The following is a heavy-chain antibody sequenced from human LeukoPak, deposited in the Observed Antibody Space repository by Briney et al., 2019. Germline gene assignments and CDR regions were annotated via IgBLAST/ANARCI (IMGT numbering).Heavy chain of an antibody. V-gene: IGHV3-23*01. CDR1: AFTFNSYA. Sequence: PGGSLRLSCAASAFTFNSYAMRWVRQAPGKGWEWVSALSGSGGSTYQADFVKGRFTISRDNSKNTLYLPMNSLTAEDTAVYYCAKEYGGDDIWTPFDYWGQGTLVTVSS. D-gene: IGHD3-9*01. CDR2: LSGSGGST. J-gene: IGHJ4*02. CDR3: AKEYGGDDIWTPFDY.